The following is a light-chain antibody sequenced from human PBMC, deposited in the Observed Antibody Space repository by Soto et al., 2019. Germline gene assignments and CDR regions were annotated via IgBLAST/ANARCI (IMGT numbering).Light chain of an antibody. J-gene: IGLJ2*01. V-gene: IGLV6-57*04. CDR1: SGSIASNY. CDR2: EDN. Sequence: NFMLTQPHSVSESPGKTVTTPCTRSSGSIASNYVQWYQQCPGSAPTTVIYEDNQRPSGAPDRFSGSIDSSSNSASLTISGLKTEDEADYYCQCYDSSNRLVFGGWTHLTVL. CDR3: QCYDSSNRLV.